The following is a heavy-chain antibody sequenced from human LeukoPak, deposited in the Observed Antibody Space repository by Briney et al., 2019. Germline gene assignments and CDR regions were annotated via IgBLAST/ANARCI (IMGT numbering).Heavy chain of an antibody. CDR3: ARGDYSDSQRFDP. V-gene: IGHV4-59*01. D-gene: IGHD3-22*01. CDR2: IYYNGRA. Sequence: SETLSLTCAVYGGSFSGYYWSWIRQPPGKGLEFIGYIYYNGRADYNPSLKSRVTMSVDTSKNHFSLKLTSVTAADTAVYLCARGDYSDSQRFDPWGQGILVTVSS. J-gene: IGHJ5*02. CDR1: GGSFSGYY.